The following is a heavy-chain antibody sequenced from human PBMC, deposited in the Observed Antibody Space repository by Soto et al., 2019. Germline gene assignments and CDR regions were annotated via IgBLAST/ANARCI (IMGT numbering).Heavy chain of an antibody. D-gene: IGHD3-10*01. J-gene: IGHJ3*02. CDR3: ARELFTMVRGNAFDI. CDR1: GYTFTGYY. CDR2: INPNSGGT. Sequence: ASVKVSCKASGYTFTGYYMHWVRQAPGQGLEWMGWINPNSGGTNYAQKFQGWVTMTRDTSISTAYMELSRLRSDDTAVYYCARELFTMVRGNAFDIWGQGTMVTVSS. V-gene: IGHV1-2*04.